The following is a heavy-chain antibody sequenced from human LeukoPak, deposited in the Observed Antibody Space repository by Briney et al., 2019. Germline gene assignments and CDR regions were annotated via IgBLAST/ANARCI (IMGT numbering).Heavy chain of an antibody. CDR2: IIPIFGTA. J-gene: IGHJ5*02. CDR1: GGTFSSYA. D-gene: IGHD2-8*01. CDR3: ARGGLYCTNGVCYGQAKESWFDP. V-gene: IGHV1-69*13. Sequence: GASVKVSCKASGGTFSSYAISWVRQAPGQGLEWMGGIIPIFGTANYAQKFQGRVTITADESTSTAYMELSSLRSEDTAVYYCARGGLYCTNGVCYGQAKESWFDPWGQGTLVTVSS.